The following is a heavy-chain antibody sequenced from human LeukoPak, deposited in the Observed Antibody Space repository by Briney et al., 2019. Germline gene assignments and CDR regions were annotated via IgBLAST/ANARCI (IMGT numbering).Heavy chain of an antibody. Sequence: SETLSLTCTVSGGSISSSSYYWGWIRQPPGKGLEWIGSIYYSGSTYYNPSLKSRVTISVDTSRNQSSLKLSSVTAADTAVYYCARHVVVVPAARGLFDYWGQGTLVTVSS. CDR1: GGSISSSSYY. V-gene: IGHV4-39*01. D-gene: IGHD2-2*01. CDR2: IYYSGST. CDR3: ARHVVVVPAARGLFDY. J-gene: IGHJ4*02.